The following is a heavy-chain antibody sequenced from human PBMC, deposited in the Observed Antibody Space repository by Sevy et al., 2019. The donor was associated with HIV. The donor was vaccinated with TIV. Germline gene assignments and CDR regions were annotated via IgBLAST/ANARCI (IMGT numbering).Heavy chain of an antibody. CDR2: ITGGGGST. Sequence: GGSLRLSCAASGFTFNNYGMFWVRQAPEEGLEWVSGITGGGGSTYYAASVKGRFTVSSDSSRNTLYLQMNSLRVEDTAVYYCAKGNYETGTQYFDYWGQGILVTVSS. D-gene: IGHD3-22*01. CDR1: GFTFNNYG. CDR3: AKGNYETGTQYFDY. V-gene: IGHV3-23*01. J-gene: IGHJ4*02.